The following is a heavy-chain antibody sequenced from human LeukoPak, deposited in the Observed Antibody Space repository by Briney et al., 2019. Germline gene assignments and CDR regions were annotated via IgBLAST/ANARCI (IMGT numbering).Heavy chain of an antibody. CDR1: GYTFTDYH. V-gene: IGHV1-2*02. Sequence: GASVKVSCKAFGYTFTDYHMHWVRQAPGQGLEWMGWINPNSGDTNYAQKFRGRVTMTRDTTISTAYMELSRLRSDDTAVFYCATLMAHLDYWGQGTLVTVSS. J-gene: IGHJ4*02. CDR2: INPNSGDT. CDR3: ATLMAHLDY. D-gene: IGHD2-8*01.